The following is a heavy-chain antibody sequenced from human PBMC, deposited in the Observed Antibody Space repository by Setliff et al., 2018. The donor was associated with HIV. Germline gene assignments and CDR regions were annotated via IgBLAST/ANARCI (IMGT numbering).Heavy chain of an antibody. CDR2: ITYSGSA. J-gene: IGHJ4*02. CDR3: ATNRVGNYPLDY. Sequence: SETLSLTCRVSGGSISSYHWSWIRQPPGKGLEWIGSITYSGSARYNPSLKSRVAISVDMSKNQFSLRVTSLTAADTAVYYCATNRVGNYPLDYWGRGTLVTVSS. CDR1: GGSISSYH. V-gene: IGHV4-59*05. D-gene: IGHD1-7*01.